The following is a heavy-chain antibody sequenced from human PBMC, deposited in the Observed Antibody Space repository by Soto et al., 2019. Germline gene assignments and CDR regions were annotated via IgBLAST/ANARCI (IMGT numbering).Heavy chain of an antibody. Sequence: EVQVLDSGGGLVQPGGSQRLSCEASGFTFINYAMSGVRQAPGKGLEWVSTISATGSTLYADSVKGRFTISRDNSKNTVYLQMNFLRAEDTAVYYCAKVSNKWAVAQRGYFDYWGQGTLVTVSS. CDR3: AKVSNKWAVAQRGYFDY. CDR1: GFTFINYA. V-gene: IGHV3-23*01. J-gene: IGHJ4*02. D-gene: IGHD6-19*01. CDR2: ISATGST.